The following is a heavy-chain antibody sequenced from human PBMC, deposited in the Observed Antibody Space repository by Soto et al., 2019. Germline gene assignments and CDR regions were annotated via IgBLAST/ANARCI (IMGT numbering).Heavy chain of an antibody. CDR2: IYPGDSDT. V-gene: IGHV5-51*01. CDR3: AIVKRATRSQIYS. J-gene: IGHJ4*02. D-gene: IGHD1-26*01. CDR1: GYSFTGYW. Sequence: PGESLKISCKGSGYSFTGYWIGWVRQMPGKGLEWMGIIYPGDSDTRYSPSFQGQVTMSVDKSISTAYLQWRSLKASDSAMYYCAIVKRATRSQIYSWGKGTPLPVSA.